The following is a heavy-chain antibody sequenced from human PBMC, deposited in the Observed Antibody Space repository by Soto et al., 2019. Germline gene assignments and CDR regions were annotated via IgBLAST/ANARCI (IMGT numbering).Heavy chain of an antibody. Sequence: QLHLQESGPGLVKPSETLSLTCIVSGGSISGSPYYWGWIRQPPGKGLEWVGSMHESGSTHYNPSLKSRVTISVDTPKNQFSLKVRSVTAADTALYYCARVDYYGSMASGRSYWFDPWGQGTLVTVSS. J-gene: IGHJ5*02. CDR1: GGSISGSPYY. CDR3: ARVDYYGSMASGRSYWFDP. CDR2: MHESGST. D-gene: IGHD3-10*01. V-gene: IGHV4-39*02.